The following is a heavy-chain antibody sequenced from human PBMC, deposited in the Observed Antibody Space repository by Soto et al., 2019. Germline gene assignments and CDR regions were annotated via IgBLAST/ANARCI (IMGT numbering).Heavy chain of an antibody. CDR3: VRGGVHYYDNSFDY. V-gene: IGHV3-7*03. J-gene: IGHJ4*02. Sequence: EVVLVESGGGLVQPGGSLRLSCAASGFSLIPYWMSWVRQAPGKGLEWVSNIKQDGSERNYVNSVKGRFTISRDNAKNSVYLEMNCLRAEDTAVYYCVRGGVHYYDNSFDYWGQGTLVTVSS. CDR2: IKQDGSER. D-gene: IGHD3-22*01. CDR1: GFSLIPYW.